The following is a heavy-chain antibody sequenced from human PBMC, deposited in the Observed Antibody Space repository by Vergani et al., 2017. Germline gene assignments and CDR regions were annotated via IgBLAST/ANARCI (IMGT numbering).Heavy chain of an antibody. CDR3: ALAGSSSYYAFDI. Sequence: QVQLQESGPGLVKPSQTLSLTCAVSGGSISSGGYSWSWIRQPPGKGLEWIGYIYHSGSTYYNPSLKSRVTISVDRSKNQFSLKLSSVTAADTAVYYCALAGSSSYYAFDIWGQGTMVTVSS. J-gene: IGHJ3*02. CDR2: IYHSGST. CDR1: GGSISSGGYS. D-gene: IGHD6-6*01. V-gene: IGHV4-30-2*01.